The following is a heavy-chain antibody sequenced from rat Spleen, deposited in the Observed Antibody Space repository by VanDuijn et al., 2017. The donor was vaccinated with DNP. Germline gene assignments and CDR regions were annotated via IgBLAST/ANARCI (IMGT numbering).Heavy chain of an antibody. V-gene: IGHV5-46*01. CDR2: ISTSGDIT. CDR1: GFTFSSFP. J-gene: IGHJ3*01. D-gene: IGHD1-11*01. Sequence: EVQLVESGGGLVQPGRSMKLSCAASGFTFSSFPMAWVRQAPTKGLEWVATISTSGDITYYRDSVKGRFTVSRDNTKSSLYLQMDSLRSEDAASYYCARPNYGGYEGWFAYWGQGTLVTVSS. CDR3: ARPNYGGYEGWFAY.